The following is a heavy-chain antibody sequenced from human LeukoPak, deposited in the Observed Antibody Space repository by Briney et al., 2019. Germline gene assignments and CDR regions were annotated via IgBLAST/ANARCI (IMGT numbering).Heavy chain of an antibody. J-gene: IGHJ2*01. CDR3: ARPAYYYDSSGAGARGYWYFDL. V-gene: IGHV3-21*01. CDR1: ALTPAIHS. CDR2: TRSSSRDI. Sequence: GRSLRPSSAVSALTPAIHSTNWVSQAQGKGLEWDSYTRSSSRDIFYADSVKGRFTISRDNAENSLYLQMNSLRDEDTAVYYCARPAYYYDSSGAGARGYWYFDLWGRGTLVTVSS. D-gene: IGHD3-22*01.